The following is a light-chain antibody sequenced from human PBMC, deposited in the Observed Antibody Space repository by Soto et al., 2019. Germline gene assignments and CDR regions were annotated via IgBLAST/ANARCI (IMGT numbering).Light chain of an antibody. CDR3: GSSTGSKVV. CDR2: EVN. Sequence: QSVLTQPPSASGSPGQSVTISCTGTSSDVGGYNYVSWYQQHPGKAPKLMIYEVNERPSGVPYRFSGSKSGKPASLTVSGLQAEDEAAYSCGSSTGSKVVFGAGTKVTVL. J-gene: IGLJ2*01. V-gene: IGLV2-8*01. CDR1: SSDVGGYNY.